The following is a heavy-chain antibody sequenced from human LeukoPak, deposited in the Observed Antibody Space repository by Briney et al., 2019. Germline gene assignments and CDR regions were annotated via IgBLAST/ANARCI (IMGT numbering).Heavy chain of an antibody. Sequence: SASLSLTCTVSGDSITSSSYYWGCVRQPPMNGLEWIGTMYTGGRTYSILSLESWGTISVDTSRQQFSMKLTCVTAADTAVYLCARLIVVVTEYYFDYWGQGTLVTVSS. D-gene: IGHD2-21*02. CDR3: ARLIVVVTEYYFDY. V-gene: IGHV4-39*01. J-gene: IGHJ4*02. CDR1: GDSITSSSYY. CDR2: MYTGGRT.